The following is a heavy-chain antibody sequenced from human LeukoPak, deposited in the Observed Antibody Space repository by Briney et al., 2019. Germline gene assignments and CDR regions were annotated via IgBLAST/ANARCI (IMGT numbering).Heavy chain of an antibody. V-gene: IGHV4-59*01. Sequence: SETLSLTCTVSGGSTSSYYWSWIRQPPGKGLEWIGYIYYSGSTNYNPSLKSRVTISVDTSKNQFSLKLSSVTAADTAVYYCARGGVAGSSFDYWGQGTLVTVSS. CDR2: IYYSGST. CDR3: ARGGVAGSSFDY. D-gene: IGHD6-19*01. CDR1: GGSTSSYY. J-gene: IGHJ4*02.